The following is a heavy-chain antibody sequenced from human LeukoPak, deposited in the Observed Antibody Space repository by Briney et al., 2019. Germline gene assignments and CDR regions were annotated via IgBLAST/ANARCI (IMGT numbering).Heavy chain of an antibody. CDR2: IHYSGNT. D-gene: IGHD3-3*01. CDR1: GGSTSSSNFY. J-gene: IGHJ4*02. Sequence: PSETLSLTCTVSGGSTSSSNFYWGWIRQPPGMGLEWIGGIHYSGNTYYNPPLKSRVTISIDTSKNQFSLKLSSVTAADTAVYYCARLGAGPTYYDFWSGYSSFYFDYWGQGTLVTVSS. V-gene: IGHV4-39*01. CDR3: ARLGAGPTYYDFWSGYSSFYFDY.